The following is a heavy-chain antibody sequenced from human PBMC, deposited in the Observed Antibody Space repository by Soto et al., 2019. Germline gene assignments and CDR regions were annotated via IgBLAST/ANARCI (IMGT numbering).Heavy chain of an antibody. D-gene: IGHD3-22*01. J-gene: IGHJ4*02. Sequence: EVQLVESGGGLVQPGGSLRLSCAASGFTFSRYWMHWVRQAPGKGLVWVSRINGDDSSRNYADSVKGRFTISRDNAKNTLYLQMNSLRAEDTAVYYCTRGHGYDYDSSGQIAGYWGQGTLVTVS. CDR2: INGDDSSR. CDR1: GFTFSRYW. V-gene: IGHV3-74*01. CDR3: TRGHGYDYDSSGQIAGY.